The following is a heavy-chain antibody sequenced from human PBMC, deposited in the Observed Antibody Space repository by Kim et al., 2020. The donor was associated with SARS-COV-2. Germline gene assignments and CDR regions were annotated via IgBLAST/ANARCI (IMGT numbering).Heavy chain of an antibody. Sequence: SETLSLTCSVSGYSSTTVSYYWGWIRQSPGKGLEWIGSIYHTGSTYYNPSLKSRVTLSVDTSKNQFSLHMNSVTAADTAVYYCARAWFGESFPGCFDPWG. V-gene: IGHV4-39*01. CDR1: GYSSTTVSYY. J-gene: IGHJ2*01. CDR2: IYHTGST. CDR3: ARAWFGESFPGCFDP. D-gene: IGHD3-10*01.